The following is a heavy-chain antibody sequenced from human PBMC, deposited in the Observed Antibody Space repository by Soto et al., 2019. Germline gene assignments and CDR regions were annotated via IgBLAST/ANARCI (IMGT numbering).Heavy chain of an antibody. CDR2: INAGNGNT. D-gene: IGHD6-19*01. Sequence: QVQLVQSGAEEKKPGASVKVSCKASGYTFTTYAMHWVRQAPGQRLEWMGWINAGNGNTKYSQKFQGRVTITRDTSASTAYMELSSLRSEDTAVYYCARAVAVPADFDYWGQGTLVTDSS. V-gene: IGHV1-3*05. J-gene: IGHJ4*02. CDR3: ARAVAVPADFDY. CDR1: GYTFTTYA.